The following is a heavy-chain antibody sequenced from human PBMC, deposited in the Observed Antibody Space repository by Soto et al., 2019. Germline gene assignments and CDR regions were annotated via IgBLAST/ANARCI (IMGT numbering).Heavy chain of an antibody. Sequence: SGPTLVKPTQALRLTFTFSGFSLXTXXXXVXXXXQPPGKALEWLALIYWDDDKRYSPSLKSRLTITKDTSKNQVVLTMTNMDPVDTATYYCAHREQQLGSFDYWGQGTLVTVSS. CDR1: GFSLXTXXXX. CDR2: IYWDDDK. V-gene: IGHV2-5*02. J-gene: IGHJ4*02. CDR3: AHREQQLGSFDY. D-gene: IGHD6-13*01.